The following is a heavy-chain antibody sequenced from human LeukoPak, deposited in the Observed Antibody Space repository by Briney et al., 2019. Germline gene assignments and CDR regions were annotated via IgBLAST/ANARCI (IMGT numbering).Heavy chain of an antibody. CDR2: ITGSSDYI. CDR3: AKFKGHYGDSEYYFDS. CDR1: GFAFSRYS. Sequence: GGSLRLSCAASGFAFSRYSVNWVRQAPGKGLEWVSCITGSSDYIFYADSVRGRFTISRDNAKNSLFLQMNSLRAEDTAVYYCAKFKGHYGDSEYYFDSWGQGTLVTVSS. D-gene: IGHD3-10*01. J-gene: IGHJ4*02. V-gene: IGHV3-21*01.